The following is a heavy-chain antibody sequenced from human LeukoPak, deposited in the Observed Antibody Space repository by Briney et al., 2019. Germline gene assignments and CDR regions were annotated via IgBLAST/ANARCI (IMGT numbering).Heavy chain of an antibody. CDR2: IYHSGST. J-gene: IGHJ4*02. Sequence: PSETLSLTCAVSGDSISSGYYWGWIRQPPGKGLEGIGSIYHSGSTYYNPSLKSRVTISVDTSKNQFSLKLSSVTAADTAVYYCAREDYGIDYWGQGTLVTVSS. CDR3: AREDYGIDY. V-gene: IGHV4-38-2*02. CDR1: GDSISSGYY. D-gene: IGHD3-16*01.